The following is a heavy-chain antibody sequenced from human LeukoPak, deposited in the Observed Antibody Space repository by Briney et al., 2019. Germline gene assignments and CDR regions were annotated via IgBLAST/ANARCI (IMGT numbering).Heavy chain of an antibody. CDR3: ARNNGMDV. V-gene: IGHV3-7*03. CDR2: VNRDGSET. CDR1: GFALSSHW. Sequence: GGSLRLSCGASGFALSSHWMTWVRQVPGRGPEWVANVNRDGSETYYLDSVEGRFTISKDNAKNSLYLQMNSLRAEDTALYHCARNNGMDVWGQGTTVIVSS. J-gene: IGHJ6*02.